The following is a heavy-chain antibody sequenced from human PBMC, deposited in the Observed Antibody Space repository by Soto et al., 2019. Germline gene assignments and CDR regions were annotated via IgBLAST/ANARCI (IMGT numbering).Heavy chain of an antibody. D-gene: IGHD6-13*01. Sequence: PGGSLRLSCAASGFTFSSYSMNWVRQAPGKGLEWVSSISSSSSYIYYADSVKGRFTISRDNAKNSLYLQMNSLRAEDTAVYYCAGDGLGIAAAGTMDYWGQGTLVTVSS. V-gene: IGHV3-21*01. CDR1: GFTFSSYS. CDR3: AGDGLGIAAAGTMDY. CDR2: ISSSSSYI. J-gene: IGHJ4*02.